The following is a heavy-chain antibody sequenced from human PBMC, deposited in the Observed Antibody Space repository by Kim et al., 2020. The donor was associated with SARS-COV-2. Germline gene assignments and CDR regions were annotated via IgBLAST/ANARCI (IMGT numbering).Heavy chain of an antibody. J-gene: IGHJ4*01. D-gene: IGHD3-16*01. CDR1: GGSIRGYY. Sequence: SETLSLTCTVSGGSIRGYYWGWIRQPPGKGLEWIGNISQDGSTYYIPSLRSRITISLDTSKTRFSLKLTSVTAADTAVYFCARGVGGVAKSQDYLDCWG. CDR2: ISQDGST. V-gene: IGHV4-59*12. CDR3: ARGVGGVAKSQDYLDC.